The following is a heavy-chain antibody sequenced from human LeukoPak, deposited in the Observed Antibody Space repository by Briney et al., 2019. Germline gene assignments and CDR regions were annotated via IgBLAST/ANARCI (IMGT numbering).Heavy chain of an antibody. CDR3: ARVRGQLWPPDY. CDR2: INHSRST. D-gene: IGHD1-1*01. J-gene: IGHJ4*02. Sequence: SETLSLTCAVYGGSFSDYYWSWIRQPPGKGLEWIGEINHSRSTNYNPSLKSRVTISVDTSKNQFSLKVASVTAADTAVYFCARVRGQLWPPDYWGQGTQVIVSS. V-gene: IGHV4-34*01. CDR1: GGSFSDYY.